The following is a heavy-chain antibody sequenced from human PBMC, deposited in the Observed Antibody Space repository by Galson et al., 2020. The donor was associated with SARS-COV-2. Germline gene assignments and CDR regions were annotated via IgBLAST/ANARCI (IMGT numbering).Heavy chain of an antibody. J-gene: IGHJ6*02. V-gene: IGHV3-30*04. CDR1: GFTFSSYA. CDR2: LSYDGSNK. D-gene: IGHD1-26*01. Sequence: GGSLRLSCAASGFTFSSYAMHWVRQAPGKGLEWVAVLSYDGSNKYYADSVKGRFTISRDNSKNTLYLQMNSLRAEDTAVYYCARGRGGSYLYGMDVWGQGTTVTVSS. CDR3: ARGRGGSYLYGMDV.